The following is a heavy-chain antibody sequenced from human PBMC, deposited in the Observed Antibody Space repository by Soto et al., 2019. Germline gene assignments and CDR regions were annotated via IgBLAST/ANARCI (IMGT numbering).Heavy chain of an antibody. D-gene: IGHD5-18*01. CDR1: GGSISSYY. CDR2: IYYSGST. Sequence: SETLSLTCTVSGGSISSYYWSWIRQPPGKGLEWIGYIYYSGSTNYNPSLKSRVTISVDTSKNQFSLKLSSVTAADTAVYYCARQERGYSYGSFDYWGQGNLVTVSS. V-gene: IGHV4-59*01. CDR3: ARQERGYSYGSFDY. J-gene: IGHJ4*02.